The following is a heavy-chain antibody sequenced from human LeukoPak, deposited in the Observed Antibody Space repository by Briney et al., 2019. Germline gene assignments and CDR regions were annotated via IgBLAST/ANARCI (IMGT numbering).Heavy chain of an antibody. CDR3: ARGPTTQAPDY. CDR1: GCTFTGYY. Sequence: ASVKVSCKASGCTFTGYYMHWVRQAPGQGLEWMGGIIPIFDTTNYAQNFQGRVTITADEPTSTAYMELSSLRSEDTAVYYCARGPTTQAPDYWGQGTLVTVSS. CDR2: IIPIFDTT. D-gene: IGHD4-11*01. J-gene: IGHJ4*02. V-gene: IGHV1-69*13.